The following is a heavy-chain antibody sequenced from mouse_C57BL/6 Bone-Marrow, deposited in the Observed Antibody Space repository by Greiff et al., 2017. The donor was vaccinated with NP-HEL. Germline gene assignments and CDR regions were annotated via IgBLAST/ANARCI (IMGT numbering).Heavy chain of an antibody. J-gene: IGHJ1*03. CDR1: GFNIKDYY. CDR2: IDPEDGDT. CDR3: TTWLLLNWYFDV. D-gene: IGHD2-3*01. Sequence: VHVKQSGAELVRPGASVKLSCTASGFNIKDYYMHWVKQRPEQGLEWIGRIDPEDGDTEYAPKFQGKATMTADTSSNTAYLQLSSLTSEDTAVYYCTTWLLLNWYFDVWGTGTTVTVSS. V-gene: IGHV14-1*01.